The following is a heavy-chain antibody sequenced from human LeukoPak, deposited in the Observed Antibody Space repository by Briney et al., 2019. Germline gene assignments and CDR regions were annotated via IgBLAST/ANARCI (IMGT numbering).Heavy chain of an antibody. J-gene: IGHJ3*02. CDR2: VYTDDCDT. CDR3: PVGLWFRYAFDI. Sequence: SLKISTCGVGYGFTSCWIGWGRQLPPKGLEWMGIVYTDDCDTRYSPSFQGRVTISADKSINNSFLQWRSLKASDTAMYYCPVGLWFRYAFDIWGQGTMVTVSS. V-gene: IGHV5-51*01. D-gene: IGHD3-10*01. CDR1: GYGFTSCW.